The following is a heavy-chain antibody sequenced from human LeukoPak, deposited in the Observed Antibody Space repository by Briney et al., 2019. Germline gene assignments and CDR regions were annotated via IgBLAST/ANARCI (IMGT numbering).Heavy chain of an antibody. J-gene: IGHJ3*02. CDR1: GGSISSSSYY. V-gene: IGHV4-39*07. D-gene: IGHD2-2*02. Sequence: SETLSLTCTVSGGSISSSSYYWGWIRQPPGKGLEWIGSIYYSGSTYYNPSLKSRVTISVDTSKNQFSLKLSSVTAADTAVYYCARGLYCSSTSCYRGDDAFDIWGQGTMVTVSS. CDR2: IYYSGST. CDR3: ARGLYCSSTSCYRGDDAFDI.